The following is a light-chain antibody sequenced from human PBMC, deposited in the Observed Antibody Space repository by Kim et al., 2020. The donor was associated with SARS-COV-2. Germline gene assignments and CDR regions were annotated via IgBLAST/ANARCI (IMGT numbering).Light chain of an antibody. V-gene: IGKV4-1*01. CDR3: QQYYSTPLT. CDR2: WAS. J-gene: IGKJ4*01. CDR1: QSVIYSSNNKNY. Sequence: DIVMTHSPDSLAVSLGERATINCKSSQSVIYSSNNKNYLAWYQQKPGQPPKLLIYWASTRESGVPDRFSGSGSGTDFTLTISSLQAEDVAVYYCQQYYSTPLTFGGGTKVDIK.